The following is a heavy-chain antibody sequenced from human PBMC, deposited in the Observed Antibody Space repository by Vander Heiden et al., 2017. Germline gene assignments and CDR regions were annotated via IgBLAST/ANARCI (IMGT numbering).Heavy chain of an antibody. CDR3: ARVAGGALWYFDL. Sequence: EVQLVESGGVVVQPGGSLRLSCAASGFTIRDYPMHWVRQAPGKGLEWVSIITWNGGTTYYADSVKGRFTISRDNSKNSLYLQMNSLRTEDTALYYCARVAGGALWYFDLWGRGTLVTVSS. CDR2: ITWNGGTT. CDR1: GFTIRDYP. V-gene: IGHV3-43*01. D-gene: IGHD1-26*01. J-gene: IGHJ2*01.